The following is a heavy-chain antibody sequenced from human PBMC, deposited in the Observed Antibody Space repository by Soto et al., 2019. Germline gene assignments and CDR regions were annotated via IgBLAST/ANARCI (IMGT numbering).Heavy chain of an antibody. V-gene: IGHV3-23*01. CDR3: AKGKTSGWYYFDY. CDR1: GFTFSNYA. Sequence: VGSLRLSCVASGFTFSNYAMSWVRQAPGKGLEWVSGISASGRDTYYADSVEDRFTISRDSFKNTLYLQMNSLRAEDTGTYYCAKGKTSGWYYFDYWGQGALVTVSS. CDR2: ISASGRDT. D-gene: IGHD6-19*01. J-gene: IGHJ4*02.